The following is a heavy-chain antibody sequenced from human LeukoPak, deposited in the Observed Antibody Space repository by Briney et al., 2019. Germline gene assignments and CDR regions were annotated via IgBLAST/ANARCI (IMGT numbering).Heavy chain of an antibody. J-gene: IGHJ6*03. D-gene: IGHD3-10*01. CDR2: IKKDGSEK. CDR3: ARWSYYGSGTYGVYFYMDV. Sequence: GGSLRLSCAASGFTFSSYWMNWVRQAPGKGLEWVANIKKDGSEKYYVDSVKGRFTISRDNAKNSLYLQMNSLRAEDTAMYYCARWSYYGSGTYGVYFYMDVWGKGTTVTVSS. V-gene: IGHV3-7*01. CDR1: GFTFSSYW.